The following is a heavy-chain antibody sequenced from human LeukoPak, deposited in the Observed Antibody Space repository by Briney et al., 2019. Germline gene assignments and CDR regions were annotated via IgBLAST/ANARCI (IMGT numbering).Heavy chain of an antibody. V-gene: IGHV1-24*01. J-gene: IGHJ3*02. CDR1: GYTLTELS. D-gene: IGHD6-19*01. Sequence: ASVKVSCKVSGYTLTELSMHWVRQAPGKGLEWMGGFDPEDGETIYAQKFQGRVTMTEDTSTDTAYMELSSLRSEDTAVCYCASGGSGWYEEHAFDIWGQGTMVTVSS. CDR2: FDPEDGET. CDR3: ASGGSGWYEEHAFDI.